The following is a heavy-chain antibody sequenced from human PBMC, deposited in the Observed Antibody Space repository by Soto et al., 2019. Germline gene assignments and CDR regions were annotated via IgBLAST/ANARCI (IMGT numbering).Heavy chain of an antibody. CDR1: GFTLSSYW. CDR3: ATGRTAVAGTFGLYYFDY. V-gene: IGHV3-7*01. CDR2: IKQDGSEK. Sequence: GGSLRLSCAASGFTLSSYWMSWVRQAPGKGLEWVANIKQDGSEKYHVESVKGRFTISRDNAKNSLYLQMNSLRAEDTAVYYCATGRTAVAGTFGLYYFDYWGQGTLVTVSS. D-gene: IGHD6-19*01. J-gene: IGHJ4*02.